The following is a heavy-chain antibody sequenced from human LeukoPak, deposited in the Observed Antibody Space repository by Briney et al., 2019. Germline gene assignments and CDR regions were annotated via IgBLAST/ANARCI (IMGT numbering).Heavy chain of an antibody. CDR1: GGSISISDYY. D-gene: IGHD6-19*01. J-gene: IGHJ4*02. CDR2: MFYNGAT. V-gene: IGHV4-39*07. CDR3: AREARFALPVVGSGDY. Sequence: SETLSLTCSVSGGSISISDYYWGWIRQPPGKGLEWIGTMFYNGATKSNPSLSSRVTMSIDTSKNQFSLKLRSVTAADTAVYYCAREARFALPVVGSGDYWGQGTLVTVSS.